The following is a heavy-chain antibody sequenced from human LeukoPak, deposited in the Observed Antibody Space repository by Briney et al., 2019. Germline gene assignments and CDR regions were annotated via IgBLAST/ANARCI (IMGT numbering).Heavy chain of an antibody. Sequence: ASVKVSCKASGGTFSSYAISWVRLAPGQGLEWMGGIIPIFGTANYAQKFQGRVTITADESTSTAYMELSSLRSEDTAVYYCARDRWGVVVPAAIDAFDIWGQGTMVTVSS. CDR2: IIPIFGTA. CDR3: ARDRWGVVVPAAIDAFDI. D-gene: IGHD2-2*02. CDR1: GGTFSSYA. J-gene: IGHJ3*02. V-gene: IGHV1-69*13.